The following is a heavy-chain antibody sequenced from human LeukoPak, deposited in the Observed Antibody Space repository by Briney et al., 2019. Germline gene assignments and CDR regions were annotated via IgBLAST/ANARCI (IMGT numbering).Heavy chain of an antibody. Sequence: GGSLRLSCAASGFNFSSYGMHWVRQAPGKGLEWVAVISSDGSNKYYGDSVRGRFTISRDNSKTTLYLQMNSLRAEDTAVYYCAKASSYYYGSGSYIWGQGTLVTVSS. CDR3: AKASSYYYGSGSYI. V-gene: IGHV3-30*18. CDR1: GFNFSSYG. J-gene: IGHJ4*02. D-gene: IGHD3-10*01. CDR2: ISSDGSNK.